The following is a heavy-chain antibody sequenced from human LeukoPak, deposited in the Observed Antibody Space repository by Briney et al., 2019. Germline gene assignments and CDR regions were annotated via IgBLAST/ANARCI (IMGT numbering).Heavy chain of an antibody. V-gene: IGHV3-30*18. J-gene: IGHJ4*02. D-gene: IGHD3-16*02. CDR3: ANYRFDY. CDR1: GFTFSSYG. CDR2: ISYDGSNK. Sequence: GGSLRLSCAASGFTFSSYGMHWVRQAPGKGLEWVAAISYDGSNKYYADSVKGRFTISRDNSKNTLYLQMNSLRAEDTAVYYCANYRFDYWGQGTLVTVSS.